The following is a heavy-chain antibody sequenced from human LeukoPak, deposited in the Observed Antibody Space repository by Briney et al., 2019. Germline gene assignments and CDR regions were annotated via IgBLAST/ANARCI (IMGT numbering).Heavy chain of an antibody. CDR1: GYTFTGYC. Sequence: ASVKVSCKASGYTFTGYCMHWVRQAPGQGLEWMGWINPNSGGTNYAQKFQSRVTMTRDTSISTAYMELSRLRSDDTAVYYCASPAPYYDNSGYYPLDYWGQGTLVTVSS. CDR3: ASPAPYYDNSGYYPLDY. CDR2: INPNSGGT. D-gene: IGHD3-22*01. V-gene: IGHV1-2*02. J-gene: IGHJ4*02.